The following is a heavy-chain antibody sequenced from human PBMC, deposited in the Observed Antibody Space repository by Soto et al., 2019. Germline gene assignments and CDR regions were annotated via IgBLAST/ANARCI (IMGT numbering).Heavy chain of an antibody. J-gene: IGHJ4*02. CDR1: GFSLSDYW. D-gene: IGHD5-18*01. V-gene: IGHV3-74*01. CDR2: ITRDGSST. Sequence: EVQLVESGGGLVQPGGSLRLSCAASGFSLSDYWMHWVRQAPGEGLVWLSRITRDGSSTNYADSVKGRFTISRDNAKNKLYLQVNSLRGEDTAVYYCVRGVNGYYYFDYLGQGTLVTVSS. CDR3: VRGVNGYYYFDY.